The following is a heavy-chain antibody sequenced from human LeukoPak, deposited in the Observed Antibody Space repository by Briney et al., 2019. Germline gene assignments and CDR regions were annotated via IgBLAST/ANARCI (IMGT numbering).Heavy chain of an antibody. V-gene: IGHV1-69*02. Sequence: SVKVSCKASGGTFSSYTISWVRQAPGQGLEWMGRIIPILGIANYAQKFQGRVTITADKSTSTAYMELSSLRSEDTAVYYCARERRITIFGVVIPWFDPWGQGTLVTVSS. J-gene: IGHJ5*02. D-gene: IGHD3-3*01. CDR1: GGTFSSYT. CDR2: IIPILGIA. CDR3: ARERRITIFGVVIPWFDP.